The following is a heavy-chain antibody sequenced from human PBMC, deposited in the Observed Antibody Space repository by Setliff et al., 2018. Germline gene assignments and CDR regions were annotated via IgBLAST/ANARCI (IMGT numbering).Heavy chain of an antibody. CDR3: ATSYLTLEAAFDV. CDR1: GGSVSSSLYY. J-gene: IGHJ3*01. D-gene: IGHD1-1*01. CDR2: ILYSGGA. V-gene: IGHV4-39*07. Sequence: SETLSLTCTVSGGSVSSSLYYWAFIRQPPGKGLEWIGSILYSGGAHSNPSLNSRVSTSVDTSKNQFSLRLRSVTAADTAFYYCATSYLTLEAAFDVWGQGTMVTVSS.